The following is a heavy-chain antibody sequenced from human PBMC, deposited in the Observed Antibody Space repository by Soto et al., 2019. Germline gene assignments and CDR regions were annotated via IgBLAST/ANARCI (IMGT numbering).Heavy chain of an antibody. V-gene: IGHV3-33*01. J-gene: IGHJ6*02. Sequence: PGRSLRLSCAASGFTFHTYGMNWVRQAPGKRLEWVAIIWYDGSIKYYADSMKGRFTISRDNSKNTMSLQMNSLRDEDMAVYYCVRDGYCVSSSCSFLPDVWGQGTTVTVSS. D-gene: IGHD2-2*03. CDR2: IWYDGSIK. CDR1: GFTFHTYG. CDR3: VRDGYCVSSSCSFLPDV.